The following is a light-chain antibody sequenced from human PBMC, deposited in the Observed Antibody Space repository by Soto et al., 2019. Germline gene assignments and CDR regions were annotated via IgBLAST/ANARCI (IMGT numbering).Light chain of an antibody. CDR3: QHVYSYPLT. CDR2: GAS. Sequence: IQLTQSPSFLSASVGDRVTITCRASQGINHYVAWYQQKPGKAPKCLIYGASALQSGVPSRFSGSGSWAEFTLSISSLQPEDFATYYCQHVYSYPLTFGGGTRVEI. V-gene: IGKV1-9*01. CDR1: QGINHY. J-gene: IGKJ4*01.